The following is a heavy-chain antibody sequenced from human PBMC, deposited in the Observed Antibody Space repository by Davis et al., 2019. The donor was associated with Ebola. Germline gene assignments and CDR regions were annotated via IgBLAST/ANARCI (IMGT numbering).Heavy chain of an antibody. Sequence: GASLKISCKGSGYSFTAYWIGWVRQMPGKGLEWMGMFYPGVSDIRYSPSFQGQVTISADKSITTAYLQWSSLKASDTAMYFCARQSSGWPNALDYWGQGTLVTVSS. D-gene: IGHD6-19*01. J-gene: IGHJ4*02. CDR3: ARQSSGWPNALDY. V-gene: IGHV5-51*01. CDR1: GYSFTAYW. CDR2: FYPGVSDI.